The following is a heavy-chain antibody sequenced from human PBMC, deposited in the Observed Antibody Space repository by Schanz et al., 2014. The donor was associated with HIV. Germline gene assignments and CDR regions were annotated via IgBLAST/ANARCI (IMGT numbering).Heavy chain of an antibody. CDR2: ITPDGSVT. CDR3: RVFMGAFEV. Sequence: EVQLVESGGGLIQPGESLRLSCVASGFTFGTKWMYWVRQGPGKGLAWVSYITPDGSVTYADSVKGRFTTSRDSSKNTLFLQMNSLRVEDTATYYCRVFMGAFEVWGQGTMVTVSS. CDR1: GFTFGTKW. D-gene: IGHD6-13*01. J-gene: IGHJ3*01. V-gene: IGHV3-74*01.